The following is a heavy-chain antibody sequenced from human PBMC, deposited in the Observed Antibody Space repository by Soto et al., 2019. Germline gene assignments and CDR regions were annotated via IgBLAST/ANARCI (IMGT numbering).Heavy chain of an antibody. CDR3: ARDGSGDYEDAFDI. Sequence: SETLSLTCAVYGGSFSGYYWSWVRQHPGKGLEWIGYIYYSGSTYYNPSLKSRVTISVDTSKNQFSLKLSSVTAADTAVYYCARDGSGDYEDAFDIWGQGTMVTVSS. CDR1: GGSFSGYY. CDR2: IYYSGST. D-gene: IGHD4-17*01. V-gene: IGHV4-31*02. J-gene: IGHJ3*02.